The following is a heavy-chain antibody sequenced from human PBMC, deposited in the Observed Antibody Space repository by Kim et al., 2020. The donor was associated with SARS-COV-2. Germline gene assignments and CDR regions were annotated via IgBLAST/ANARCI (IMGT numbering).Heavy chain of an antibody. CDR1: GFTFSSYS. V-gene: IGHV3-48*04. J-gene: IGHJ4*02. D-gene: IGHD6-13*01. CDR3: ARIGYSSSWFFDY. Sequence: GGSLRLSCAASGFTFSSYSTNWVRQAPGKGLEWVSYISSSSSTIYYADSVKGRFTISRDNAKNSLYLQMNSLRAEDTAVYYCARIGYSSSWFFDYWGQGTLVTVSS. CDR2: ISSSSSTI.